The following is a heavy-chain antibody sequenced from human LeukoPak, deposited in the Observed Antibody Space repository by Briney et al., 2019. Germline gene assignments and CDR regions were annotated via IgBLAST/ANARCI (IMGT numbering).Heavy chain of an antibody. CDR2: IIPIFGTA. Sequence: GAPVKVSCKASGGTFSSYAISWVRQAPGQGLEWMGGIIPIFGTANNAKKFQGRVTTTADESTSTAYMELSSLRSEDTAVYYCARGPSGMVTYFDYWGQGTLVTVSS. J-gene: IGHJ4*02. V-gene: IGHV1-69*13. CDR3: ARGPSGMVTYFDY. D-gene: IGHD3-3*01. CDR1: GGTFSSYA.